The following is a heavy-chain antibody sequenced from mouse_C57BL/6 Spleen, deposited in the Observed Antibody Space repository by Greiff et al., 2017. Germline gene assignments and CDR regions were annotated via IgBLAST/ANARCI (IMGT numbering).Heavy chain of an antibody. CDR1: GFTFSSYG. Sequence: EVQVVESGGDLVKPGGSLKLSCAASGFTFSSYGMSWVRQTPDKRLEWVATISSGGSYTYYPDSVKGRFTISRDNAKNTLYLQMSSLKSEDTAMYYCASQGDDGYFGYWGQGTTLTVSS. CDR3: ASQGDDGYFGY. CDR2: ISSGGSYT. J-gene: IGHJ2*01. V-gene: IGHV5-6*01. D-gene: IGHD2-3*01.